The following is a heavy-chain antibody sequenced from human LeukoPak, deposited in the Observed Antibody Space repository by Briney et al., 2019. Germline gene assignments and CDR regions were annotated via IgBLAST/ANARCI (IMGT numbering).Heavy chain of an antibody. Sequence: SQTLSLTCTVSGGSISSGSYYWGWIRQPPGKGLEWIGSIYYSGSTYYNPSLKSRVTISVDTSKNQFSLKLSSVTAADTAVYYCARGLSYYYDSSGLLFDYWGQGTLVTVSS. D-gene: IGHD3-22*01. V-gene: IGHV4-39*07. CDR2: IYYSGST. CDR3: ARGLSYYYDSSGLLFDY. J-gene: IGHJ4*02. CDR1: GGSISSGSYY.